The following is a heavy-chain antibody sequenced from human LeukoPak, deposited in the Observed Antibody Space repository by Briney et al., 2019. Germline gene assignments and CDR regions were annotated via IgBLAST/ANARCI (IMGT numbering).Heavy chain of an antibody. Sequence: GAPVKVSCKASGYTFTGYYMHWVRQAPGQGLEWMGWINPNSGGTNYAQKFQGRVTMTRDTSISTAYMELSRLRSDDTAVYYCARGWSRDSKSMSGFDPWGQGTLVTVSS. D-gene: IGHD4-11*01. V-gene: IGHV1-2*02. CDR2: INPNSGGT. CDR1: GYTFTGYY. J-gene: IGHJ5*02. CDR3: ARGWSRDSKSMSGFDP.